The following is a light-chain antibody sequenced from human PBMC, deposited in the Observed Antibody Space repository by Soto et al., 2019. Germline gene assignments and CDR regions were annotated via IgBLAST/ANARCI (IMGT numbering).Light chain of an antibody. CDR3: LQLNRYPLT. V-gene: IGKV1-9*01. CDR1: QPISNY. Sequence: DIQLTQSPSFLSASVGDRVTITCRASQPISNYLAWYQQKPGKAPELLIYSASTLQSGVPSRFSGSGGGSWTEFSLTIRALQPDDFATYYCLQLNRYPLTFGGGTEV. CDR2: SAS. J-gene: IGKJ4*01.